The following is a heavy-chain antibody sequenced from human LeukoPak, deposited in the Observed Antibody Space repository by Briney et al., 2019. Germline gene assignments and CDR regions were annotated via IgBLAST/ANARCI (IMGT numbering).Heavy chain of an antibody. CDR1: GFTFSSYS. CDR3: AKDLLLLTYYYDIGGAFDI. D-gene: IGHD3-22*01. V-gene: IGHV3-21*01. CDR2: ISSSSSYI. Sequence: GGSLRLSCAASGFTFSSYSMNWVRQAPGKGLEWVSSISSSSSYIYYADSVKGRFTISRDNSKNTLYLQMNSLRAEDTAVYYCAKDLLLLTYYYDIGGAFDIWGQGTMVTVSS. J-gene: IGHJ3*02.